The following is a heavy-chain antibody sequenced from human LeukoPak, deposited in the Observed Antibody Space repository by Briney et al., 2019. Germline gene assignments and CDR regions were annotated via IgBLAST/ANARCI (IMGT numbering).Heavy chain of an antibody. CDR2: IVPIFGAA. CDR3: ARVRYRLAETYIDY. Sequence: ASVKVSCKAAGYTFTSYDINWVRQAPGQGLEWMGGIVPIFGAANYSQKFQGRVTITADESTSTAYMELSSLRSDDTAVYYCARVRYRLAETYIDYWGQGTLVTVSS. V-gene: IGHV1-69*13. J-gene: IGHJ4*02. D-gene: IGHD3-16*01. CDR1: GYTFTSYD.